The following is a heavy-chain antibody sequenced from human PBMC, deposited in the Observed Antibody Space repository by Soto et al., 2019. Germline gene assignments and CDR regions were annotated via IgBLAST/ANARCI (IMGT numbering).Heavy chain of an antibody. CDR2: ISQTGAT. Sequence: QLQLQESGPGLVKPSETLSLTCAVSGGSITSGNSYSWAWIRQPPGRGLEWIGSISQTGATSYNPSLKGRRRVFLEQSKNQFSLGLSSVTGADMGGYYCARAVSPFFGTWVRPWGQGTLVNVSS. V-gene: IGHV4-30-2*01. D-gene: IGHD3-10*01. CDR1: GGSITSGNSYS. J-gene: IGHJ5*02. CDR3: ARAVSPFFGTWVRP.